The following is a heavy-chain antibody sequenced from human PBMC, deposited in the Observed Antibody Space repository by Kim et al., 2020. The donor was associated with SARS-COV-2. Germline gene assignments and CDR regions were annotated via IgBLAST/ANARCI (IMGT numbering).Heavy chain of an antibody. CDR1: GGSISSGGYS. D-gene: IGHD4-17*01. V-gene: IGHV4-30-2*01. Sequence: SETLSLTCAVSGGSISSGGYSWSWIRQPPGKGLEWIGYIYHSGSTYYNPSLKSRVTISVDRSKNQFSLKLSSVTAADTAVYYCARVGNGDYLDDAFDIWGQGTMVTVSS. J-gene: IGHJ3*02. CDR3: ARVGNGDYLDDAFDI. CDR2: IYHSGST.